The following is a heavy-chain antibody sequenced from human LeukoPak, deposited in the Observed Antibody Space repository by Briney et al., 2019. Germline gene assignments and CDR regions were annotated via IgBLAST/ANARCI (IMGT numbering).Heavy chain of an antibody. D-gene: IGHD1-26*01. CDR1: GYSISSGYY. V-gene: IGHV4-38-2*02. J-gene: IGHJ5*02. Sequence: SSETLSLTCTVSGYSISSGYYWGWIRQPPGKGLEWIGSIYHSGSTYYNPSLKSRVTISVDTSKNQFSLKLSSVTAADTAVYYCARGLVGATFDPWGQGTLVTVSS. CDR3: ARGLVGATFDP. CDR2: IYHSGST.